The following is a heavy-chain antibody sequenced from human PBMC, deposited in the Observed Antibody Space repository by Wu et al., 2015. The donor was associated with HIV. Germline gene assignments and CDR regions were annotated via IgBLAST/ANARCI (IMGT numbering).Heavy chain of an antibody. CDR1: GGSFSRSG. D-gene: IGHD3-10*01. CDR2: IIPIFGTA. V-gene: IGHV1-69*13. J-gene: IGHJ4*02. CDR3: AYYGSGSDTLRGGDY. Sequence: QVQLVQSGAEVKKPGSSVKVSCKASGGSFSRSGISWVRQAPGKGFEWMGRIIPIFGTANYAQKFQGRVTITADESTSTAYMELSSLRSEDTAVYYCAYYGSGSDTLRGGDYWGQGTLVTVSS.